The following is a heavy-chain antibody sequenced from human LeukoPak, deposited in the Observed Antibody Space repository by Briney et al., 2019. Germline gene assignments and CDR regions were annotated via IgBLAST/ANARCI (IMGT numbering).Heavy chain of an antibody. CDR3: ARQYSSGWSYYYGLDV. D-gene: IGHD6-13*01. Sequence: SQTLSLTCAISGDSVSSNSAAWNWIRQSPSRNLEWLVRTYYRSKWYNDYAVSMTSRITINPDTSKNQFSLQLNSVTPEDTAVYYCARQYSSGWSYYYGLDVWGKGTTVTVSS. J-gene: IGHJ6*04. CDR2: TYYRSKWYN. CDR1: GDSVSSNSAA. V-gene: IGHV6-1*01.